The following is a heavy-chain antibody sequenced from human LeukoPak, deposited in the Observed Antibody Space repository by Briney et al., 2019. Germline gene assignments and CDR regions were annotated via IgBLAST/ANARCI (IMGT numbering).Heavy chain of an antibody. CDR3: ARVLGRSHAFDI. J-gene: IGHJ3*02. D-gene: IGHD7-27*01. CDR1: GYTFTDYY. V-gene: IGHV1-2*02. CDR2: INPNSGGT. Sequence: ASVKVSCKASGYTFTDYYVHWVRQAPGQGLEWMGWINPNSGGTNYAQKFQGRVTMTRDTSISTAYMELSRLRSDDTAVYYCARVLGRSHAFDIWGQGTMVTVSS.